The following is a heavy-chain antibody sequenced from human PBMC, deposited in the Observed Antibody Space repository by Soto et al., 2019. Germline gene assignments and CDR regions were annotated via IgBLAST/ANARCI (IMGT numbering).Heavy chain of an antibody. V-gene: IGHV1-69*01. CDR1: GGTFSNFA. J-gene: IGHJ4*02. D-gene: IGHD6-19*01. Sequence: QVQLVQSGAEVKKPGSSVKVSCKASGGTFSNFAVSWVRQAPGQGLEWMGGIIAIFGAAHYPQQFQGRVTSTTDDSTATAYMELSSLRPEDTAVYYCARGGYSSGWDNWGQGTLITVSS. CDR3: ARGGYSSGWDN. CDR2: IIAIFGAA.